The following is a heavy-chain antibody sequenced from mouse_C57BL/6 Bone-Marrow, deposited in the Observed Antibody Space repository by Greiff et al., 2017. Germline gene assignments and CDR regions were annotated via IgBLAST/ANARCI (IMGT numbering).Heavy chain of an antibody. V-gene: IGHV1-63*01. Sequence: VQLQQSGAELVRPGTSVKMSCKASGYTFTNYWIGWAKQRPGHGLEWIGDIYPGGGYTNYNEKFKGKATLTADKSSSTASMQFSSLTSEDSAIYYCARRPVWPRGYFDVWGTGTTVTVSS. J-gene: IGHJ1*03. CDR1: GYTFTNYW. D-gene: IGHD2-10*02. CDR2: IYPGGGYT. CDR3: ARRPVWPRGYFDV.